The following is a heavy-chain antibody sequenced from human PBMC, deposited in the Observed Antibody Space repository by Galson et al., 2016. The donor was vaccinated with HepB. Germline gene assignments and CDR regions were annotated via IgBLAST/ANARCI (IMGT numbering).Heavy chain of an antibody. CDR3: ARDRSRFSSGYYTGARDVFAI. V-gene: IGHV3-21*01. J-gene: IGHJ3*02. Sequence: SLRLSCAASGFSFSTYTMNWVRQAPGKGLEWISYISSSSAYVDYADSVKGRFSISRENAKNSLYLQMNSLRAEDTAVYYCARDRSRFSSGYYTGARDVFAIWGQGTVVTVSP. CDR2: ISSSSAYV. CDR1: GFSFSTYT. D-gene: IGHD3-3*01.